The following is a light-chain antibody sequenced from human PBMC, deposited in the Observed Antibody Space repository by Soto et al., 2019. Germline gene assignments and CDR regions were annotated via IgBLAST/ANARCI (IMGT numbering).Light chain of an antibody. CDR2: DAS. CDR3: QQYNKWPQT. CDR1: QSVSSD. Sequence: EIVMTQSPATLSVSPGERATLFCRAGQSVSSDLGWYQQKPGQAPRLLIYDASTRATGIPARFSGSGSGTEFTLTFIILQSEDSAVYYCQQYNKWPQTFGQGTKVDIK. V-gene: IGKV3-15*01. J-gene: IGKJ1*01.